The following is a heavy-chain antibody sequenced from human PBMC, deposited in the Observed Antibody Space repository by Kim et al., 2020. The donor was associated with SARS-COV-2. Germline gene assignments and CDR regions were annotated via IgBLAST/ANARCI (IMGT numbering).Heavy chain of an antibody. CDR3: ARDLILRGVRVFDL. J-gene: IGHJ3*01. CDR1: GYIFITYG. D-gene: IGHD3-10*01. Sequence: SVKVSCRASGYIFITYGFSWVRQAPGQGLEWMGWISAYNGNTNYAQRFEGRVTMTTDTSTSTAYMELRSLRSDDTAVYYCARDLILRGVRVFDLWGQGTMVTVSS. CDR2: ISAYNGNT. V-gene: IGHV1-18*01.